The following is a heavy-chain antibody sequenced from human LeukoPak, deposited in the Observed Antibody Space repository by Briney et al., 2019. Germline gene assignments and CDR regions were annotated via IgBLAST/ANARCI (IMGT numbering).Heavy chain of an antibody. Sequence: GGSLRLSCAASGFTVSNNYMSWVRQAPGRGLVWVSSIYIGGSTYYTDSVKGRFTISRDNSKNTLYLQMNSLRAEDTAVYYCARDLAGYNSFDYWGQGTLVTVSS. CDR3: ARDLAGYNSFDY. J-gene: IGHJ4*02. D-gene: IGHD5-24*01. CDR2: IYIGGST. V-gene: IGHV3-66*01. CDR1: GFTVSNNY.